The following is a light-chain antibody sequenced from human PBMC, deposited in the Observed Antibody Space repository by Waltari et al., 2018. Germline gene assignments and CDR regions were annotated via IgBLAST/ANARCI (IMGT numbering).Light chain of an antibody. Sequence: DVQMTQSPSILSASVGDRVTITCRASQFISNWLAWYQQKPGKAPKLLIYKASTLESGVPSRFSGGGSGTEFTLTISSLQAEDVAVYYCQQYLRAPRTFGQGTELEI. J-gene: IGKJ2*02. CDR3: QQYLRAPRT. CDR2: KAS. CDR1: QFISNW. V-gene: IGKV1-5*03.